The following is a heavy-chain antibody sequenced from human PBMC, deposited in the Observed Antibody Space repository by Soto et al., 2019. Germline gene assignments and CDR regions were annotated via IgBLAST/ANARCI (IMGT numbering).Heavy chain of an antibody. CDR1: GVTFSTYA. CDR3: AKQRADFGSGSDTYYLDS. CDR2: LTGSGGTT. Sequence: GGSLRLSCIASGVTFSTYAMSWVRQAPGKGLEWVSGLTGSGGTTFYADSVKGRFTISRDNSNNTLYLEMNSLRAEDTAVYYCAKQRADFGSGSDTYYLDSWGQGTLVTVSS. D-gene: IGHD3-10*01. J-gene: IGHJ4*02. V-gene: IGHV3-23*01.